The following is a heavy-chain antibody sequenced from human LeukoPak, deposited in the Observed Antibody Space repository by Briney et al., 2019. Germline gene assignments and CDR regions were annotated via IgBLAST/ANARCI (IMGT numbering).Heavy chain of an antibody. V-gene: IGHV4-34*01. CDR2: INHSGST. J-gene: IGHJ5*02. D-gene: IGHD2-2*02. CDR3: ARGRYWGIVVVPAAISWFDP. Sequence: SETLSLTCAVYGGSLSGYYWRWIRQPLGKGREWIGEINHSGSTNYNPSLKSRVTISVDTSKNQFSLKLSSVTAADTAVYYCARGRYWGIVVVPAAISWFDPWGQGTLVTVSS. CDR1: GGSLSGYY.